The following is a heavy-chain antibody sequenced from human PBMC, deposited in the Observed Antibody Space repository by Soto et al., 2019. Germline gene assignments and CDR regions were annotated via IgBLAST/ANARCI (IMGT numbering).Heavy chain of an antibody. CDR3: ARDRDLCFDP. CDR2: ISAYNGKT. V-gene: IGHV1-18*01. J-gene: IGHJ5*02. Sequence: ASVKVSCKASGYTFSSDGISWVRQAPGQGLEWMGWISAYNGKTNYAQKLQGRVTMTTDTSTSTAYMELRSLRSDDTAVYYCARDRDLCFDPWGQGTLVTVSS. CDR1: GYTFSSDG.